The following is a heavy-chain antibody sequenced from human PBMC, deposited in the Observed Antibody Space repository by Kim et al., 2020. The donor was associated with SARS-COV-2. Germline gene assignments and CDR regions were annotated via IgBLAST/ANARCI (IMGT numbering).Heavy chain of an antibody. CDR2: IWYDGSNK. V-gene: IGHV3-33*01. CDR1: GFTFSSYG. Sequence: GGSLRLSCAASGFTFSSYGMHWVRQAPGKGLEWVAVIWYDGSNKYYADSVKGRFTISRDNSKNTLYLQMNSLRADDTAVYYCARLYSSGWYVDYWGQGTLVTVSS. CDR3: ARLYSSGWYVDY. J-gene: IGHJ4*02. D-gene: IGHD6-19*01.